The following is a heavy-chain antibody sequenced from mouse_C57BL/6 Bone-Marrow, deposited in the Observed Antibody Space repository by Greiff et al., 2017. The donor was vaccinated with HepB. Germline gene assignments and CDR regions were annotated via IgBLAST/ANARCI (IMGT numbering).Heavy chain of an antibody. CDR1: GYSFTGYF. CDR3: ARASYYYGSPQLGRRAMDY. V-gene: IGHV1-20*01. D-gene: IGHD1-1*01. CDR2: INPYNGDT. Sequence: EVQLQQSGPELVKPGDSVKISCKASGYSFTGYFMNWVMQSHGKSLEWIGRINPYNGDTFYNQKFKGKATLTVDKSSSTAHMELRSLTSEDSAVYYCARASYYYGSPQLGRRAMDYWGQGTSVTVSS. J-gene: IGHJ4*01.